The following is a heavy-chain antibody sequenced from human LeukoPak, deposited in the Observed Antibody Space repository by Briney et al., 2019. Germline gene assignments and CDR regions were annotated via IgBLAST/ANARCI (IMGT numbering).Heavy chain of an antibody. D-gene: IGHD1-26*01. CDR2: IKQDGSEK. CDR3: AKDFRVGARSFDY. Sequence: GGSLRRSCVASGFTFSSYWMSWVRQAPGKGLECVADIKQDGSEKYYVDSVKGRFTISRDNSNNMLYLQMNSLRTEDTAVYFCAKDFRVGARSFDYWGQGTLVTVSS. CDR1: GFTFSSYW. J-gene: IGHJ4*02. V-gene: IGHV3-7*01.